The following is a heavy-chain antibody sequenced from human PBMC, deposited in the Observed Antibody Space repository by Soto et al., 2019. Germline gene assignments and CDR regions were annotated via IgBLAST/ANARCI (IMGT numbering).Heavy chain of an antibody. Sequence: QVQLQESGPGLVKPSDTLSLTCAVSGYSISSSNWWGWIRQPPGKGLEWIGYIYYSGTTYYNPSLKSRVTXSXXTSKNQFSLKLTSVTAVDTAVYYCARRAIQGPIDYWGQGTLVTVSS. V-gene: IGHV4-28*01. CDR1: GYSISSSNW. J-gene: IGHJ4*02. CDR3: ARRAIQGPIDY. CDR2: IYYSGTT.